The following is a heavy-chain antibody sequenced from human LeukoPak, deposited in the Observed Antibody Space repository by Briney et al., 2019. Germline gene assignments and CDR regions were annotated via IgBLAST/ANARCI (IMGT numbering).Heavy chain of an antibody. CDR1: GYTFTSYG. CDR2: ISAYNGNT. Sequence: ASVKVSCKASGYTFTSYGISWVRQAPGQGLEWMGWISAYNGNTNYAQKLQGRVTMATDTSTSTAYMELRSLRSDDTAVYYCARDIDIVVVVAAAQGYGMDVWGQGTTVTVSS. V-gene: IGHV1-18*01. J-gene: IGHJ6*02. CDR3: ARDIDIVVVVAAAQGYGMDV. D-gene: IGHD2-15*01.